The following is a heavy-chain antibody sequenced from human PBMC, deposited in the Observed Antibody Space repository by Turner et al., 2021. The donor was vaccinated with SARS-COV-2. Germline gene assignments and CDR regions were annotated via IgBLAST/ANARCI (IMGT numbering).Heavy chain of an antibody. V-gene: IGHV3-30*18. D-gene: IGHD4-4*01. CDR2: ISYDGNNK. J-gene: IGHJ4*02. CDR3: AKQLGLYSNPMYYFDY. Sequence: QVQLVESGGGVVQPGRSLRLSCAASGFTFSSYGMHWVRPAPGKGLEWVAVISYDGNNKYYADSVKGRFTISRDNSKNTLYLQMNSLRAEDTAVYYCAKQLGLYSNPMYYFDYWGQGTLVTVSS. CDR1: GFTFSSYG.